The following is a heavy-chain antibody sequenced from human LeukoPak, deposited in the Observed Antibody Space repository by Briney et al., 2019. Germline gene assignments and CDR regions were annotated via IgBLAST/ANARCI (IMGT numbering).Heavy chain of an antibody. CDR3: ARDTSLGD. CDR2: INHSGST. Sequence: SETLSLTCAVYGGSFSGYYWSWIRQPPGKGLEWIGEINHSGSTNYNPSHKSRVTISVDTSKNQFSLKLSSVTAADTAVYYCARDTSLGDWGQGTLATVSS. V-gene: IGHV4-34*01. D-gene: IGHD6-6*01. CDR1: GGSFSGYY. J-gene: IGHJ4*02.